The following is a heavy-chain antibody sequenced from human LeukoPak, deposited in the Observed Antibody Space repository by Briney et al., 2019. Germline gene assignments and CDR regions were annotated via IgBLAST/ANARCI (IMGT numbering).Heavy chain of an antibody. CDR3: AREAMDTTGSFDY. V-gene: IGHV4-59*01. J-gene: IGHJ4*02. CDR2: IYYSGST. Sequence: SETLSLTCTVSGGSISSYYWSWTRQPPGKGLEWIGYIYYSGSTNYNPSLKSRVTISVDTSKNQFSLKLSSVTAADTAVYYCAREAMDTTGSFDYWGQGTLVTVSS. D-gene: IGHD1-1*01. CDR1: GGSISSYY.